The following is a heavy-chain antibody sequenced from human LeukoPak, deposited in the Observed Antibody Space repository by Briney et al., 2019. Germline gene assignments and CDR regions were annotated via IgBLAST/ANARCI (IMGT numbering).Heavy chain of an antibody. D-gene: IGHD3-22*01. Sequence: GASLRLSCAASGFTFSSYAMSWVRQAPGKGLEWVSAISGSGGSTYYADSVKGRFTISRDNSKNTLYLQMNSLRAGDTAVYYCAGTYYYDSSGYPYYFDYWGQGTLVTVSS. CDR2: ISGSGGST. CDR1: GFTFSSYA. CDR3: AGTYYYDSSGYPYYFDY. V-gene: IGHV3-23*01. J-gene: IGHJ4*02.